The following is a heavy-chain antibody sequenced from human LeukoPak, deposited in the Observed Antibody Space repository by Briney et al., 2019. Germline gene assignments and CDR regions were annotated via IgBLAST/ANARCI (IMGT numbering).Heavy chain of an antibody. Sequence: ASVKVPCKASGGTFSSYAISWVRQAPGQGLEWMGGIIPIFGTANYAQKFQGRVTITADESTSTAYMELSSLRSEDTAVYYCATPHSSGSYYFDYWGQGTLVTVSS. V-gene: IGHV1-69*13. J-gene: IGHJ4*02. CDR3: ATPHSSGSYYFDY. D-gene: IGHD6-19*01. CDR1: GGTFSSYA. CDR2: IIPIFGTA.